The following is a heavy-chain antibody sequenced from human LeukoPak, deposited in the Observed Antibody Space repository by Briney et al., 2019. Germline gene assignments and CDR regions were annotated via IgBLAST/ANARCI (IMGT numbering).Heavy chain of an antibody. J-gene: IGHJ6*03. V-gene: IGHV1-69*13. Sequence: GASVKVSCKASGGTFSSYAISWVRQAPGQGLEWMGGIIPIFGTANYAQKFQGRVTITADESTSTAYMELSSLRPEDTAVYYCARGKAYYYYYMDVWGKGTTVTISS. CDR1: GGTFSSYA. CDR3: ARGKAYYYYYMDV. CDR2: IIPIFGTA.